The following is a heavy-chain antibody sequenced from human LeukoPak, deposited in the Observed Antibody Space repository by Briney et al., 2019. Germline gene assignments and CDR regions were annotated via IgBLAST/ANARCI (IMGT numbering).Heavy chain of an antibody. V-gene: IGHV3-7*03. CDR1: GFGFSNYA. D-gene: IGHD3-22*01. CDR2: IKQDGSEK. Sequence: GGSLRLSCTASGFGFSNYAMSWVRQAPGKGLEWVASIKQDGSEKYYVDSVKGRFTISRDNAKNSLNLQMNSLRAEDTAVYYCARHPNYYDSSGYYKGFDCWGQGTLVTVSS. J-gene: IGHJ4*02. CDR3: ARHPNYYDSSGYYKGFDC.